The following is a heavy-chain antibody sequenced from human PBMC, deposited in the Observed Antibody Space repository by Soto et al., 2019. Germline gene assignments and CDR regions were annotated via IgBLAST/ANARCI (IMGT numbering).Heavy chain of an antibody. V-gene: IGHV3-23*01. J-gene: IGHJ6*02. D-gene: IGHD3-10*01. CDR1: GFTFSSYA. Sequence: GGSLRLSCAASGFTFSSYAMSWVRQAPGKGLEWVSAISGSGGSTYYADSVKGRFTISRDNSKNTLYLQMNGLRAEDTAVYYCAKGGVGVYYGSGSYYLSAYYYYGMDVWGQGTTVTVSS. CDR3: AKGGVGVYYGSGSYYLSAYYYYGMDV. CDR2: ISGSGGST.